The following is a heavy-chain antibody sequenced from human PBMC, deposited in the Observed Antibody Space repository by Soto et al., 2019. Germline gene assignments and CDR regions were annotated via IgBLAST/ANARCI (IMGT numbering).Heavy chain of an antibody. V-gene: IGHV3-30*18. Sequence: PGGSLRLSYAASGFTFRTYGTPGVRKAPGEGLAWVAAISYDGSNKYCAASGKGRFTLSGDNSKNTRYLQMNSLRAEDPAVYYCAKDILAVAGTGYWGQGT. CDR2: ISYDGSNK. CDR3: AKDILAVAGTGY. J-gene: IGHJ4*02. CDR1: GFTFRTYG. D-gene: IGHD6-19*01.